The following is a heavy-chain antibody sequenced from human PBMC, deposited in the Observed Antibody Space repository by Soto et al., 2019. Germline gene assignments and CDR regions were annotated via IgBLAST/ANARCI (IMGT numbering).Heavy chain of an antibody. V-gene: IGHV1-18*01. Sequence: ASVKVSCKASGYTFTSYGISWVRQAPGQGLEWMGWISAYNGNANYARKLQGRVTMTTDTSTSTAYMELRSLRSDDTAVYYCARVRNYRSPNDVAFDIWGQGTMVTVSS. CDR1: GYTFTSYG. CDR2: ISAYNGNA. J-gene: IGHJ3*02. D-gene: IGHD1-1*01. CDR3: ARVRNYRSPNDVAFDI.